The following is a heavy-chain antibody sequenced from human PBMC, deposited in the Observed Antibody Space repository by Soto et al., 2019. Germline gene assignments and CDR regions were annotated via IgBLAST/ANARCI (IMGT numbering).Heavy chain of an antibody. J-gene: IGHJ5*02. CDR3: ARGRSRQYSHDSSGYYWNWFDP. CDR2: INHSGST. Sequence: QVQLQQWGAGLLKPSETLSLTCAVYGGSFSGYYWSWIRQPPGKGLEWIGEINHSGSTNYNPSLKSRVTVLVDTSKNQFSRKVSSVPAADTDVYYCARGRSRQYSHDSSGYYWNWFDPWGQGTLVTVSS. V-gene: IGHV4-34*01. CDR1: GGSFSGYY. D-gene: IGHD3-22*01.